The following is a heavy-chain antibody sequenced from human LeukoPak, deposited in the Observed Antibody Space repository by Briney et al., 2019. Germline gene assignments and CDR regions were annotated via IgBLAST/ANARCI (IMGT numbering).Heavy chain of an antibody. CDR2: IYPGDSDT. CDR3: ARLVVVPAAIAYYYYYMDV. J-gene: IGHJ6*03. D-gene: IGHD2-2*01. CDR1: GYSFTSYW. Sequence: GESLKISCKGSGYSFTSYWIGWVRQMPGKGLEWMGIIYPGDSDTRYSPSFQGQVTISADKSISTAYLQWSSLKASDTAMYYCARLVVVPAAIAYYYYYMDVWGKGTTVTVSS. V-gene: IGHV5-51*01.